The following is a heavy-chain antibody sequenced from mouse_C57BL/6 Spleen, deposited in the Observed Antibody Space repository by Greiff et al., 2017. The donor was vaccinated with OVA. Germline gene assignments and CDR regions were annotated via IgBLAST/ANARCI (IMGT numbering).Heavy chain of an antibody. CDR2: ISSGSSTI. CDR1: GFTFSDYG. D-gene: IGHD2-5*01. V-gene: IGHV5-17*01. Sequence: EVKVEESGGGLVKPGGSLKLSCAASGFTFSDYGMHWVRQAPEKGLEWVAYISSGSSTIYYADTVKGRFTISRDNAKNTLFLQMTSLRSEDTAMYYCARGGYTYSNYVNWYFDVWGTGTTVTVSS. CDR3: ARGGYTYSNYVNWYFDV. J-gene: IGHJ1*03.